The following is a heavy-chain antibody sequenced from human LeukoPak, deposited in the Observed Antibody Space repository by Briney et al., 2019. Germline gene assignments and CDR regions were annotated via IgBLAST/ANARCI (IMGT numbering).Heavy chain of an antibody. CDR3: ARGAKWIQLWLEELDY. D-gene: IGHD5-18*01. Sequence: GASVKVSCKASGYTFTGYYMHWVRQAPGQGLEWMGWINPNSGGTNYAQKFQGRVTMTRDTSISTAYMELSRLRSDDTAVYHCARGAKWIQLWLEELDYWGQGTLVTVSS. CDR2: INPNSGGT. J-gene: IGHJ4*02. CDR1: GYTFTGYY. V-gene: IGHV1-2*02.